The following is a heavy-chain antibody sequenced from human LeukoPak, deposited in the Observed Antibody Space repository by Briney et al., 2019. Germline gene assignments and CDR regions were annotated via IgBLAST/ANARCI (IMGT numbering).Heavy chain of an antibody. CDR1: GGAISGSY. J-gene: IGHJ6*02. CDR3: ARVGVMATVNGYRYHSLDV. V-gene: IGHV4-59*01. Sequence: SETLSLTCTVSGGAISGSYWSWFRQPPGKGLEWIGYIYYSGSTNYNPSLKSRVTISVDTSKNQFSLKLSSVTAADTAVYYCARVGVMATVNGYRYHSLDVWGQGTTVAVSS. D-gene: IGHD3-16*01. CDR2: IYYSGST.